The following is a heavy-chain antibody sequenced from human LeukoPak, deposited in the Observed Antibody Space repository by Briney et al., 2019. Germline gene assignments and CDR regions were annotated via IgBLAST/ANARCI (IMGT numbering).Heavy chain of an antibody. D-gene: IGHD3-10*01. CDR1: GFTFSNYS. J-gene: IGHJ5*02. Sequence: GGSLRLSCAASGFTFSNYSMHWVRQPPGKGPEWVASIKPDGSETYTVDAVQGRFIISRDNTKSSLSLQMNSLRGDDTAMYYCAGGRFCWFAWGLGTLVTVSS. CDR2: IKPDGSET. CDR3: AGGRFCWFA. V-gene: IGHV3-7*01.